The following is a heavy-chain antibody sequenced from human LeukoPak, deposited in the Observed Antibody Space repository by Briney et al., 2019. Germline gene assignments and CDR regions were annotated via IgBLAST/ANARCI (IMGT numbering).Heavy chain of an antibody. Sequence: GGSLRLSCAASGFTFGSYWMTWVRQGPGKGLEWVANIKEDGSEKKYVDSVRGRFTISRDNAKNSLYLQMNSLRAEDTALYYCAKSLSGYSNAHFDYWGQGTLVTVSS. D-gene: IGHD5-12*01. J-gene: IGHJ4*02. CDR1: GFTFGSYW. V-gene: IGHV3-7*03. CDR3: AKSLSGYSNAHFDY. CDR2: IKEDGSEK.